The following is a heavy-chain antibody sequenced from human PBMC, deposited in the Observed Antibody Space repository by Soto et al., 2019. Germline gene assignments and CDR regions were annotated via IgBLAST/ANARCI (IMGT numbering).Heavy chain of an antibody. CDR2: ISAYNGNT. V-gene: IGHV1-18*01. J-gene: IGHJ4*02. CDR3: ARDFTIFGVVTDFDY. Sequence: ASVKVSCKASGYTFTSCGISWVRQAPGQGLEWMGWISAYNGNTNYAQKLQGRVTMTTDTSTSTAYMELRSLRSDGTAVYYCARDFTIFGVVTDFDYWGQGALVTVSS. D-gene: IGHD3-3*01. CDR1: GYTFTSCG.